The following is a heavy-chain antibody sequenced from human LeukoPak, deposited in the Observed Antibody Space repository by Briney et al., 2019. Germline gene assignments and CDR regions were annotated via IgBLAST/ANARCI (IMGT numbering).Heavy chain of an antibody. D-gene: IGHD3-3*01. CDR2: ISYDRSNK. V-gene: IGHV3-30*01. Sequence: GGSLRLSCAASGFTFSSYAMHWVRQAPGKGLEGVAVISYDRSNKYYAGSVKGRFTISRDNSKNTLYLQMNRLRAEDTAVYYCERGSPRPYYDFWSGYYNWFDPWGQGTLVTVSS. CDR1: GFTFSSYA. CDR3: ERGSPRPYYDFWSGYYNWFDP. J-gene: IGHJ5*02.